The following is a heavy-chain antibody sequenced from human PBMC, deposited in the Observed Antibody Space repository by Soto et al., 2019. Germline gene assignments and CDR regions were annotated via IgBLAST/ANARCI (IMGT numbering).Heavy chain of an antibody. D-gene: IGHD2-21*01. CDR3: ARFNYGGGRRGFDH. Sequence: QVQLQESGPGLVKPSGTLSLTCAVSGGSISSSDWWIWVRQPPGKGLEWIGEIYHTGSTVYNPSLKSRVTISVDKSKNQFSLELSSVTAADTAVYYCARFNYGGGRRGFDHWGQGSLVTVSS. J-gene: IGHJ4*02. CDR2: IYHTGST. V-gene: IGHV4-4*02. CDR1: GGSISSSDW.